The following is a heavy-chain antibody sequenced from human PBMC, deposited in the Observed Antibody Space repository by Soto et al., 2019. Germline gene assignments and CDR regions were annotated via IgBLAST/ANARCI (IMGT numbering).Heavy chain of an antibody. D-gene: IGHD2-2*01. V-gene: IGHV3-30*03. CDR2: ISYDGSNK. CDR3: ARVVPAAMYYSYAMDV. CDR1: GFTFSTYG. J-gene: IGHJ6*02. Sequence: QVQLVESGGGVVQPGRSLRLSCAASGFTFSTYGMHWVRQAPGKGLEWVAVISYDGSNKYYADSVKGRFTISRDNSKNTLVLQMNSLRAEDTAVYYCARVVPAAMYYSYAMDVWGQGTTVTVSS.